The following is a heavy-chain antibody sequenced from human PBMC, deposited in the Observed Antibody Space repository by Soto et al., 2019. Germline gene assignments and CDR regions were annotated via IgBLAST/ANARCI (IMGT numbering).Heavy chain of an antibody. CDR1: GFTFSSYA. J-gene: IGHJ4*02. CDR3: AREVTTVTKYGLDY. Sequence: ESGGGVVQPGRFLRLSCAASGFTFSSYAMHWVRQAPGKGLEWVAVISYDGSNKYHADSVKGRFTISRDNSKNTLYLQMNSLTTEDTAVYYCAREVTTVTKYGLDYWGQGTLVTVSS. V-gene: IGHV3-30-3*01. CDR2: ISYDGSNK. D-gene: IGHD4-17*01.